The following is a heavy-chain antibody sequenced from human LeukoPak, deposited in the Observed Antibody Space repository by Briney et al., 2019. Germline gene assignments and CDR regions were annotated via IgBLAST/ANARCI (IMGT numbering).Heavy chain of an antibody. V-gene: IGHV3-21*01. Sequence: PGGSLRLSCAASGFTFSSYSMNWVRQAPGKGLEWVSSISSSSSYIYYADSVKGRFTISRDNAKNSLYLQMNSLRAEDTAVYYCARGGDLEQLGGDYWGQGTLVTVSS. J-gene: IGHJ4*02. CDR1: GFTFSSYS. CDR3: ARGGDLEQLGGDY. CDR2: ISSSSSYI. D-gene: IGHD6-6*01.